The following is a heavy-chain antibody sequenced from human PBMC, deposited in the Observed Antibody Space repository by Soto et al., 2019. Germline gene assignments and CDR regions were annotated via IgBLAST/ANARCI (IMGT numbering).Heavy chain of an antibody. CDR1: GGSINSYY. J-gene: IGHJ5*02. Sequence: PSETPSLTCTVSGGSINSYYWSWIRQPPGKGLEWIGCIYYSGSTNYNPSLKSRVTISFDASKNEISLQVRSATAADAAVYYCARDLKEYCSDGKCNWFDPWGQGTLVTVSS. CDR2: IYYSGST. D-gene: IGHD2-15*01. CDR3: ARDLKEYCSDGKCNWFDP. V-gene: IGHV4-59*01.